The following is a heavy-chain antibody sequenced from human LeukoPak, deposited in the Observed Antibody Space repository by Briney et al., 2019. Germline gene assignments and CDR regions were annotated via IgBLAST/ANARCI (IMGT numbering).Heavy chain of an antibody. V-gene: IGHV1-69*04. J-gene: IGHJ4*02. Sequence: SVTVSFKASGGTFSSYAISWVRQAPGQGLEWMGRIIPILGIANYAQKFQGRVTITADKSTSTAYMELSSLRSEDTAVYYCARGSSWYGTSGFDYWGQGTLVTVSS. CDR3: ARGSSWYGTSGFDY. CDR2: IIPILGIA. CDR1: GGTFSSYA. D-gene: IGHD6-13*01.